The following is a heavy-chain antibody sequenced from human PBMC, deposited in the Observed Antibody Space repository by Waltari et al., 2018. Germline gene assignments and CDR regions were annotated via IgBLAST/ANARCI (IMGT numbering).Heavy chain of an antibody. Sequence: QVQLVQSGAEVKKPGSSVKVSCKASGGTFSSYAISWVRQAPGQGLEWMGGIIPSFGTANYAQKFQGRVTITADESTSTAHMELSILRSEDTAVYYCARYLGGTGYGSIFDLWGRGTLVTVSS. J-gene: IGHJ2*01. CDR3: ARYLGGTGYGSIFDL. CDR1: GGTFSSYA. CDR2: IIPSFGTA. D-gene: IGHD3-16*01. V-gene: IGHV1-69*01.